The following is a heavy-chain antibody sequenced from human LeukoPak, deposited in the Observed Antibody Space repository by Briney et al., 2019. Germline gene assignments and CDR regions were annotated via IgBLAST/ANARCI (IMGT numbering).Heavy chain of an antibody. CDR1: GGTFTNYA. CDR2: IIPIFDTA. CDR3: ARGPCIGGDCYSYYFDY. D-gene: IGHD2-21*02. Sequence: SVKVSRKASGGTFTNYAISWVRQAPGQGLEWMGGIIPIFDTANYAQKFQGRVTITADESTSTADMELSSLRSEDTAVYYCARGPCIGGDCYSYYFDYWGQGTLVTVSS. V-gene: IGHV1-69*01. J-gene: IGHJ4*02.